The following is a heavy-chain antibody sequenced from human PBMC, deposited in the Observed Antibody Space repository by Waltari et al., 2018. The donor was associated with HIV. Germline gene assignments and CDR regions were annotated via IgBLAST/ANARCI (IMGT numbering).Heavy chain of an antibody. CDR2: IWYDGSNK. CDR1: GFTFSSYG. Sequence: QVQLVESGGGVVQPGRSLRLSCAASGFTFSSYGMHWVRQAPGKGLEWVAVIWYDGSNKYYADSVKGRFTISRDNSKNTLYLQMNSLRAEDTAVYYCARTPAYGGFDYWGQGTLVTVSS. J-gene: IGHJ4*02. CDR3: ARTPAYGGFDY. V-gene: IGHV3-33*01. D-gene: IGHD3-10*01.